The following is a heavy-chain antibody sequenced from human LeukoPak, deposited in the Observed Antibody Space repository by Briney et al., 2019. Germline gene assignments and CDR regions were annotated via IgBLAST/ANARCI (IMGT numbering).Heavy chain of an antibody. D-gene: IGHD3-22*01. Sequence: SETLSLTCAVYGGSFNGYYWSWIRQPPGKGLEWIGEINHSGSTNYSPSLKSRVTLSVDTSKNQFSLRLSSVTAADTAVYYCARENSYYDSSGYYYGSGYFDYWGQGTLVTVSS. CDR1: GGSFNGYY. J-gene: IGHJ4*02. V-gene: IGHV4-34*01. CDR3: ARENSYYDSSGYYYGSGYFDY. CDR2: INHSGST.